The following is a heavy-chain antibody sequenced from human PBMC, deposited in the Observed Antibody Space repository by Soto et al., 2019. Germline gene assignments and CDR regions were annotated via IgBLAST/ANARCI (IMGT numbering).Heavy chain of an antibody. CDR3: ARAFEYSSGWYWHFDL. D-gene: IGHD6-19*01. V-gene: IGHV3-30-3*01. CDR2: ISYDGSNK. Sequence: SLGLSCAASGFTFISYSMHWVRQAPGKGLEWVAVISYDGSNKYYADSVKGRFTISRDNSKNTLYLQMNSLRAEDTAVYYCARAFEYSSGWYWHFDLWGRGTLVTVS. J-gene: IGHJ2*01. CDR1: GFTFISYS.